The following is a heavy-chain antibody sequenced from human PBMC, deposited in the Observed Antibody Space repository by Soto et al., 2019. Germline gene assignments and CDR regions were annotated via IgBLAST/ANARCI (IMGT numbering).Heavy chain of an antibody. CDR3: ARTLYSYGPRFDY. CDR1: GGSISSYY. V-gene: IGHV4-59*01. Sequence: SETLSLTCTVSGGSISSYYWSWIRQPPGKGLEWIGYIYYSGSTNYNPSLKSRVTISVDTSKNQFSLKLSSVTAADTAVYYCARTLYSYGPRFDYWGQRTLVTGSS. CDR2: IYYSGST. D-gene: IGHD5-18*01. J-gene: IGHJ4*02.